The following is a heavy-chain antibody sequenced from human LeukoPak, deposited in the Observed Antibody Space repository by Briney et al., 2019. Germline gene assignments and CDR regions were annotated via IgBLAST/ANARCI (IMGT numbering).Heavy chain of an antibody. CDR2: INPNSGGT. CDR3: ATVYSSGWYWNY. J-gene: IGHJ4*02. D-gene: IGHD6-19*01. Sequence: ASVKVSCKASGYTFTAYYMHWVRQAPGQGLEWMGWINPNSGGTNYAQAFQGRVTMTRDTSISTAYMELSSLRSDDTALYYCATVYSSGWYWNYWGQGTLVTVSS. V-gene: IGHV1-2*02. CDR1: GYTFTAYY.